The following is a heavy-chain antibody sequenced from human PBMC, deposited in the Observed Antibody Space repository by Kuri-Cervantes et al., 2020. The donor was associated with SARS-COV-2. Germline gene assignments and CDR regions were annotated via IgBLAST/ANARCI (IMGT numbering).Heavy chain of an antibody. CDR1: GGTFSSYA. J-gene: IGHJ6*02. D-gene: IGHD5-24*01. CDR3: ARVVATIGYYYYGMDV. Sequence: ASVKVSCKASGGTFSSYAISWVRQAPGQGLEWMGWINPNSGGTNYAQKFQGRVTMTRDTSISTAYMELSRLRSDDTAVYYCARVVATIGYYYYGMDVWGQGTTVTVSS. V-gene: IGHV1-2*02. CDR2: INPNSGGT.